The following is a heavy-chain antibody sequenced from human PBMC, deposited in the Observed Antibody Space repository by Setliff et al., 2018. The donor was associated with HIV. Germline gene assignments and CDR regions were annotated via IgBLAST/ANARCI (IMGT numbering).Heavy chain of an antibody. V-gene: IGHV1-18*04. CDR2: VSVYNGNT. D-gene: IGHD3-10*01. J-gene: IGHJ3*02. Sequence: GPSVKVSCKASGYSFTSYGLHWVRQAPGQGLEWMGWVSVYNGNTKYAENFQDRLTLTTDASTGTGFMELRGLRSDDTAVYYCATPGVGAGAFDIWGRGTMVTVSS. CDR3: ATPGVGAGAFDI. CDR1: GYSFTSYG.